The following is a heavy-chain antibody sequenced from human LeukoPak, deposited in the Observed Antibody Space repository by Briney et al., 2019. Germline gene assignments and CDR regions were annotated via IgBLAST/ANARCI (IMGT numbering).Heavy chain of an antibody. CDR1: GGSISSYY. D-gene: IGHD6-19*01. J-gene: IGHJ5*02. CDR3: ARGTSSGGYKRWFDP. V-gene: IGHV4-59*08. Sequence: ASETLSLTCTVSGGSISSYYWSWIRQPPGKGLEWIGYIYYSGSTNYNPSLKSRFTISVDTSKNQFSLKLSSVTAADTAVYYCARGTSSGGYKRWFDPWGQGTLVTVSS. CDR2: IYYSGST.